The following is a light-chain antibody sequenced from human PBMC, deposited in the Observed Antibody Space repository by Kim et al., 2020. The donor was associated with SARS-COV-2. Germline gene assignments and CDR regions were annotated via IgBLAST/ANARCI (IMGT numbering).Light chain of an antibody. CDR3: SAYAGSNNLI. J-gene: IGLJ2*01. CDR2: EVD. Sequence: GQSVTLACTGSSSDIGGYKYVTWYQQHPGQVPKLIVYEVDQRPSGVPDRFSGSKSGNTASLTVSGLQADDEADYYCSAYAGSNNLIFGGGTKVTVL. CDR1: SSDIGGYKY. V-gene: IGLV2-8*01.